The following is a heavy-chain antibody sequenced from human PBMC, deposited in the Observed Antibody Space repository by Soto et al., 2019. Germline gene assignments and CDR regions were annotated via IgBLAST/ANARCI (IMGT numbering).Heavy chain of an antibody. CDR3: ARDQLPDYYESSGYYYAY. J-gene: IGHJ4*02. CDR2: ISYDGSNK. V-gene: IGHV3-30-3*01. Sequence: QVQLGESGGGVVQPGRSLSLSCAASGFTFSSYAMHWVRQAPGNGLVWVAVISYDGSNKYYADSVKGRFTISRDNSKNTLYQHKNSLRAEDTAVYYCARDQLPDYYESSGYYYAYWGQGTLVTVS. D-gene: IGHD3-22*01. CDR1: GFTFSSYA.